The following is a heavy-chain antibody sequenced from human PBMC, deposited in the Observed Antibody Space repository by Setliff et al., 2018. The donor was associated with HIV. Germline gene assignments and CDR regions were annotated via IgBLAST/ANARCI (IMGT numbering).Heavy chain of an antibody. CDR3: ARLRINDF. J-gene: IGHJ4*02. CDR1: GFSFNNFG. CDR2: IKSDGTEK. V-gene: IGHV3-7*01. Sequence: GGSLRLSCIASGFSFNNFGMTWVRQAPGKGLEWVGNIKSDGTEKNYADSVRGRFTISRDNTKNSLYLQMDGLRVEDTAVYYCARLRINDFWGQGTPVTVSS.